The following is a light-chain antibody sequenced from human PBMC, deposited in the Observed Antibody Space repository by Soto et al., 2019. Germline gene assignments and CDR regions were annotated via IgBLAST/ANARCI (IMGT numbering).Light chain of an antibody. CDR1: SGDVGSYNL. CDR3: CSYADSSNFYV. J-gene: IGLJ1*01. V-gene: IGLV2-23*02. Sequence: QSVLTQPASVSGSPGQSITISCTGTSGDVGSYNLVSWYQQHPGKAPKLMIYEVSKRPSGVSNRFSGSKSGNTASLTISGLQAEDEADYYCCSYADSSNFYVFGPGTKVTVL. CDR2: EVS.